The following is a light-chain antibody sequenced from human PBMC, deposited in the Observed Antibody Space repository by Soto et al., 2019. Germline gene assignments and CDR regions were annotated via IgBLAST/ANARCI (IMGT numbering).Light chain of an antibody. V-gene: IGKV3-11*01. CDR2: DAS. Sequence: EIVLTQSPPTLSLSLGERATLSCRASQSVGSYLAWYQQKPGQAPRLLIYDASNRATGVPARFSGRGSGTDFTLTISSLEPEDFGVYYCQQYNNWPLSFGQGTKVDIK. J-gene: IGKJ1*01. CDR1: QSVGSY. CDR3: QQYNNWPLS.